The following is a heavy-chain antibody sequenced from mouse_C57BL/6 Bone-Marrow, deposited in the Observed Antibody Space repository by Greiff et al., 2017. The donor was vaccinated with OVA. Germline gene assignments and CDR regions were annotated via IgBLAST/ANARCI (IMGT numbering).Heavy chain of an antibody. V-gene: IGHV14-4*01. CDR2: IDPENGDT. CDR1: GFNIKDDY. Sequence: EVQLQQSGAELVRPGASVKLSCTASGFNIKDDYMHWVKQRPEQGLEWIGWIDPENGDTEYASKFQGKATITADTSSNTAYMQLSSLTSEDTAVYYCTSTTVEEAYWGQGTLVTVSA. CDR3: TSTTVEEAY. J-gene: IGHJ3*01. D-gene: IGHD1-1*01.